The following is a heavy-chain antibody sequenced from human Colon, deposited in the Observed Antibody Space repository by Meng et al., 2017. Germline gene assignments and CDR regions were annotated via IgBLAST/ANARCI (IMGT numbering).Heavy chain of an antibody. Sequence: GESLKISCAASGFTFSSYWMYWVRQAPGKGLEWVASINLDGSGVYYVESVKGRFTISRDNAKNSLSLQMNSLRAEDTALYYCATELRQTIRGWDYWGQGTLVTVSS. V-gene: IGHV3-7*01. J-gene: IGHJ4*02. D-gene: IGHD5-24*01. CDR2: INLDGSGV. CDR1: GFTFSSYW. CDR3: ATELRQTIRGWDY.